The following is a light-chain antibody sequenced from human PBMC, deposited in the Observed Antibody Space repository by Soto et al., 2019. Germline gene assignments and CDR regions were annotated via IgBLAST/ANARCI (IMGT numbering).Light chain of an antibody. Sequence: EIVFTQSPGTLSLSPGERATLSFRASQSVSIHLAWYQQKPGQAPRLLIYDTSTRATGIPARFSGSGSGTEFTLTISSLQSEDFAVYYCQQYSNWPPITFGQGTRLEI. CDR1: QSVSIH. V-gene: IGKV3-15*01. CDR3: QQYSNWPPIT. J-gene: IGKJ5*01. CDR2: DTS.